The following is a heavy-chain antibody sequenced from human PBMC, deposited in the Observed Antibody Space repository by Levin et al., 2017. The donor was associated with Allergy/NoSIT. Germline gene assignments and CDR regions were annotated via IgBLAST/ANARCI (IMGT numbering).Heavy chain of an antibody. Sequence: GGSLRLSCVASGFTFSDYWMGWLRQAPGKELEWVAEIKQDGSAKYYVDSVKGRFTISRDNARNSVDLQLNSLRAEDTAVFYCARGWVYGSSFPNSFDIWGQGTTVTVSS. CDR1: GFTFSDYW. CDR3: ARGWVYGSSFPNSFDI. V-gene: IGHV3-7*01. D-gene: IGHD2-8*01. J-gene: IGHJ3*02. CDR2: IKQDGSAK.